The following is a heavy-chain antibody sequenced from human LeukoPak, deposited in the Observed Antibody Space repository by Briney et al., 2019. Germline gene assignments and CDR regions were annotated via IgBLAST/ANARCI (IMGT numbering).Heavy chain of an antibody. CDR1: GFTFSTYS. D-gene: IGHD3-22*01. CDR3: ARDHSSGYYRLFDY. V-gene: IGHV3-48*04. J-gene: IGHJ4*02. Sequence: PGGSLRLSCAASGFTFSTYSMNWVRQAPGKGLEWVSYISSSPGSISYADSVKGRFTISRDNAKNSLYLQMNSLRAEDTAVYYCARDHSSGYYRLFDYWGQGTLVTVSS. CDR2: ISSSPGSI.